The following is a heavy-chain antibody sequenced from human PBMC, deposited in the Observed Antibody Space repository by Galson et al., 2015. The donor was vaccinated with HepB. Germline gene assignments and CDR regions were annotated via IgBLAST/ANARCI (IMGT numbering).Heavy chain of an antibody. CDR3: ARPYYYDSSGHFDY. Sequence: SLRLSCAASGFTFSSYGMHWVRQAPGKGLEWVAVIWYDGSNKYYADSVKGRFTISRDNSKNTLYLQMNSLRAEDTAVYYCARPYYYDSSGHFDYWGQGTLVTVSS. V-gene: IGHV3-33*01. D-gene: IGHD3-22*01. J-gene: IGHJ4*02. CDR2: IWYDGSNK. CDR1: GFTFSSYG.